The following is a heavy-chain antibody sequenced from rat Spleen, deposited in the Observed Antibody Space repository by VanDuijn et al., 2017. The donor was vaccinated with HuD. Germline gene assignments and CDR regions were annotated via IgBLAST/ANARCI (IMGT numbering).Heavy chain of an antibody. CDR2: ISFDGSDT. Sequence: EVQLVESGGGLVQPGRSLKLSCAASGFTFSDYNMAWVRQAPKKGLEWVATISFDGSDTYYRDSVKGRFTFPRDNAKSTLYLQMDGLRSEDTATYYCTTARNVPSYWYFDFWGPGTMVTVSS. CDR1: GFTFSDYN. D-gene: IGHD1-12*01. J-gene: IGHJ1*01. V-gene: IGHV5-7*01. CDR3: TTARNVPSYWYFDF.